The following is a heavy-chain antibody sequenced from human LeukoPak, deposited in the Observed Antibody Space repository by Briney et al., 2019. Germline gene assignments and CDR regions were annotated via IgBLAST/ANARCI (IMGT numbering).Heavy chain of an antibody. J-gene: IGHJ4*02. D-gene: IGHD3-3*01. V-gene: IGHV3-30*18. CDR3: AKDGGLRFLEWLLDY. Sequence: PGGSLRLSCAASGFTFSSYGMHWVRQAPGKGLEWVAVISYDGSNKYYADSVKGRFTISRDNSKNTLYLQMNSLRAEDTAVYYCAKDGGLRFLEWLLDYWGQGTLVTVSS. CDR2: ISYDGSNK. CDR1: GFTFSSYG.